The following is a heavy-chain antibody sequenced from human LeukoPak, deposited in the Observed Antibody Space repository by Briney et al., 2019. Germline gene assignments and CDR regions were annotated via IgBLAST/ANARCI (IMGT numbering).Heavy chain of an antibody. V-gene: IGHV3-74*01. CDR3: ARGADSGYSSDN. CDR2: INSDGRST. D-gene: IGHD3-9*01. CDR1: GFTFNTYG. J-gene: IGHJ4*02. Sequence: GGSLRLSCAASGFTFNTYGMSWVRQAPGKGLVWVSRINSDGRSTNYADSVKGRFTISRDNAKNTLYLQMNSLRAEDTAVYHCARGADSGYSSDNWGQGTLVSVSS.